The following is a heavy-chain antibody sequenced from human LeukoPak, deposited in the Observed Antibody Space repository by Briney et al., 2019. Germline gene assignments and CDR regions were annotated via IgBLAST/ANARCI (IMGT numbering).Heavy chain of an antibody. J-gene: IGHJ3*02. V-gene: IGHV3-53*01. CDR2: IYSGGST. CDR1: GFTVSSNY. D-gene: IGHD3-22*01. CDR3: GAMIVVFPWAFDI. Sequence: PGGSLRPSCAASGFTVSSNYMSWVRQAPGKGLEWVSVIYSGGSTYYADSVKGRFTISRDNSKNTLYLQMNSLRAEDTAVYYCGAMIVVFPWAFDIWGQGTMVTVSS.